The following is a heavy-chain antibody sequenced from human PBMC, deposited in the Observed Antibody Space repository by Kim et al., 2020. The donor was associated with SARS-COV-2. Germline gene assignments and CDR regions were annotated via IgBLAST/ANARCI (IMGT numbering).Heavy chain of an antibody. J-gene: IGHJ4*02. D-gene: IGHD1-26*01. V-gene: IGHV3-23*01. Sequence: TSYSHSLKGRFTMSRDNSKNTLYLQMNSLGVADTALYYGANVQWGPSADHWGQGPLVTVSS. CDR2: T. CDR3: ANVQWGPSADH.